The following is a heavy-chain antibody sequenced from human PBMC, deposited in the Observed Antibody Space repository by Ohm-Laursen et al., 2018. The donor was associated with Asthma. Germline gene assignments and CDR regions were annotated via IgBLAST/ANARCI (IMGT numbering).Heavy chain of an antibody. D-gene: IGHD7-27*01. CDR1: GFTFRSYA. V-gene: IGHV3-30*04. CDR3: AKDRDLGFDY. Sequence: SLRLSCSASGFTFRSYAMHWVRQAPGKGLEWVAVISYDGSNKYYADSVKGRFTISRDNSKNTLYLQMNSLRAEDTAVYYCAKDRDLGFDYWGQGTLVTVSS. J-gene: IGHJ4*02. CDR2: ISYDGSNK.